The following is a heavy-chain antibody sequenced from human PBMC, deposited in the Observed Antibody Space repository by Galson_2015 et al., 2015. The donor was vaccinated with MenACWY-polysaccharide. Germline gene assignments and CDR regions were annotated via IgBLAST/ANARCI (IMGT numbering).Heavy chain of an antibody. CDR1: GFTFSSYS. Sequence: SLRLSCAASGFTFSSYSMNWVRQAPGRGLEWVSSISSSRTSIYYADSVKGRFTISRDNAKNSLYLQMNSLRAEDTAVYYCTSDERYCRGDMCSPLYYGGQGTLVIVSS. J-gene: IGHJ4*02. D-gene: IGHD2-21*01. CDR2: ISSSRTSI. V-gene: IGHV3-21*01. CDR3: TSDERYCRGDMCSPLYY.